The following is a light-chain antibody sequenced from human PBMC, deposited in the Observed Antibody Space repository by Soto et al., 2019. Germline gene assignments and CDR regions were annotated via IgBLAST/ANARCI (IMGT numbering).Light chain of an antibody. CDR3: AAWDDSRNGEV. J-gene: IGLJ2*01. V-gene: IGLV1-44*01. Sequence: QSVLTQPPSASATPGQRVTISCSGGSSNIGSNTVNWYQQLPGTAPKLLIHSNNQRPSGVPDRFSGSKSGTSASLAISGLQSEDEADYYCAAWDDSRNGEVFGGGTKLTVL. CDR1: SSNIGSNT. CDR2: SNN.